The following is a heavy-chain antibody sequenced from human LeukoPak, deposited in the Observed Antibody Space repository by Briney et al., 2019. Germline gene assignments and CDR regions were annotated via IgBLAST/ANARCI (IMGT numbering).Heavy chain of an antibody. CDR3: ARVRSGYYIDY. D-gene: IGHD3-22*01. V-gene: IGHV3-48*02. J-gene: IGHJ4*02. Sequence: PGGSLRLSCAASGFTFGSYSMNWVRQAPGQGLEWISFISTTSGTIYYADSVKGRFTISRDNAQNSLSLQMNSLGDEDTAVYYCARVRSGYYIDYWGQGTLVTVSS. CDR2: ISTTSGTI. CDR1: GFTFGSYS.